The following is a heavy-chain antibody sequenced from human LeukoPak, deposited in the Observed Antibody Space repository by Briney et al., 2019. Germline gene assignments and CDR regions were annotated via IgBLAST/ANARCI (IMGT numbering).Heavy chain of an antibody. D-gene: IGHD5-12*01. CDR3: ARGFRGGYAYYFDY. Sequence: SETLSLTCTVSGGSISSYYWSWIRQPPGKGLEWIGYIYYSGSTNHNPSLKSRVTISVDTSKNQFSLKRSPVTAADTAVYYCARGFRGGYAYYFDYWGQGTLVTVSS. CDR2: IYYSGST. CDR1: GGSISSYY. J-gene: IGHJ4*02. V-gene: IGHV4-59*01.